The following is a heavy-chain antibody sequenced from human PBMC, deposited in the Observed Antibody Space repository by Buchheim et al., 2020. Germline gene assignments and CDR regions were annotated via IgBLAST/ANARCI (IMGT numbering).Heavy chain of an antibody. CDR3: ARGQLVYSCGWDKGFDY. D-gene: IGHD6-19*01. CDR1: GGSFSGYY. Sequence: QVQLQQWGAGLLKPSETLSLTCAVYGGSFSGYYWSWFRQPPGKGLEWIGEINHSGSTNYNPSLKSRVTISAETSKNQFSLKLSSVTAADTAVYYCARGQLVYSCGWDKGFDYWGQGTL. V-gene: IGHV4-34*01. J-gene: IGHJ4*02. CDR2: INHSGST.